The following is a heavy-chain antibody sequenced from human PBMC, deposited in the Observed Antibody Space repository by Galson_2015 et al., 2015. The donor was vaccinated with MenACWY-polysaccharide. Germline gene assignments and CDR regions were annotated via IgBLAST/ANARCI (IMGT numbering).Heavy chain of an antibody. CDR1: GFTFSRNW. Sequence: LRLSCAASGFTFSRNWMHWVRQPPGKGLEWIGEMNHSGSTNCNPSLKSRVTISVDTSKNQFSLRLTSVTAADTAVYYCARGVGARSRFGLWGQGTLVSVSS. D-gene: IGHD1-26*01. CDR2: MNHSGST. CDR3: ARGVGARSRFGL. V-gene: IGHV4-34*01. J-gene: IGHJ5*02.